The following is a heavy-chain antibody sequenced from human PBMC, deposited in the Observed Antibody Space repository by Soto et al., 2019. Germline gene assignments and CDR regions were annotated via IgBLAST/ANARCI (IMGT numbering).Heavy chain of an antibody. Sequence: GGSLRLSCAASGFTFSEYAMTWVRQAPGKGLEWVAIIDHDGSKKYYVDSVKGRFTISRDDAKNSLYLQMNSLRAEDTAVYYCARPGGDYAYFDYWGQGTLVTVSS. J-gene: IGHJ4*02. CDR1: GFTFSEYA. CDR2: IDHDGSKK. D-gene: IGHD4-17*01. CDR3: ARPGGDYAYFDY. V-gene: IGHV3-7*03.